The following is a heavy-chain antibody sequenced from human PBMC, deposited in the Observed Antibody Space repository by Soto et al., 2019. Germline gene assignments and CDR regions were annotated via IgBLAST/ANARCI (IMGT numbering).Heavy chain of an antibody. Sequence: PGGSLRLSCAASGFTFSSYGMHWVRQAPGKGLEWVAVIWYDGSNKYYADSVKGRFTISRDNSKNTLYLQMNSLRAEDTAVYYCARTATYYYDSSGPNAFDILGQGTMVTGSS. CDR2: IWYDGSNK. CDR3: ARTATYYYDSSGPNAFDI. J-gene: IGHJ3*02. CDR1: GFTFSSYG. D-gene: IGHD3-22*01. V-gene: IGHV3-33*01.